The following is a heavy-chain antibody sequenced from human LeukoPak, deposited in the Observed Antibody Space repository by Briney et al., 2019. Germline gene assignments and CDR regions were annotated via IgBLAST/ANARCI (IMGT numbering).Heavy chain of an antibody. CDR3: ARDYYDSSGYYLDAFDI. J-gene: IGHJ3*02. CDR2: TYYRSKWYN. D-gene: IGHD3-22*01. V-gene: IGHV6-1*01. Sequence: PSQTLSLTRAISGDSVSSNSAAWNWIRQSPPRGLEWLGRTYYRSKWYNDYAVSVKSRITINPDTSKNQFSLQLNSVTPEDTAVYYCARDYYDSSGYYLDAFDIWGQGTMVTVSS. CDR1: GDSVSSNSAA.